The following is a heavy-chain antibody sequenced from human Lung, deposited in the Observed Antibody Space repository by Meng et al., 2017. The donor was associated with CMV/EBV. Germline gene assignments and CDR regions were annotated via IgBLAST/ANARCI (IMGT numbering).Heavy chain of an antibody. CDR3: ARVIRRDQPYAYCSSTRCKPLDY. V-gene: IGHV3-23*01. CDR1: KFTFSNYA. Sequence: GSLRLSCAASKFTFSNYAMSWVRQAPGKGLEWVSVISGNGGSPYYADSVTGRFTISRDNSKNELYLQMNNLRAEDTALYYCARVIRRDQPYAYCSSTRCKPLDYWGQGTRVTVSS. J-gene: IGHJ4*02. CDR2: ISGNGGSP. D-gene: IGHD2-2*01.